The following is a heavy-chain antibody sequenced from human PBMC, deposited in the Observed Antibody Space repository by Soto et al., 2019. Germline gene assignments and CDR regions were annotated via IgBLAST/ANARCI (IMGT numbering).Heavy chain of an antibody. CDR2: IYSGGST. CDR1: GLSVSSSD. Sequence: GGSLRLSCAASGLSVSSSDMSWVRQASGKGLEWVSVIYSGGSTHDADSVKGRFTISRDNSKNTVHLQMNSLRVDDTAVYFCSTSSRNEYHFAMDAWGQGTTVTVSS. J-gene: IGHJ6*02. V-gene: IGHV3-53*01. D-gene: IGHD6-6*01. CDR3: STSSRNEYHFAMDA.